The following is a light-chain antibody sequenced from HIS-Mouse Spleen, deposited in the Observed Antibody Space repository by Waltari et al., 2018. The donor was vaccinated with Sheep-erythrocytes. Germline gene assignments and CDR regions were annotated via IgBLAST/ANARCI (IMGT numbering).Light chain of an antibody. Sequence: QSALTQPGSVSGSPGQSVTISCTGTSSDVGGYNYVSWYQQHPGKAPKPMIYDASKRPAGVPDGLSGSKSGNTASLTISGLQAEDEADYYCCSYAGSYNHVFATGTKVTVL. V-gene: IGLV2-11*01. CDR3: CSYAGSYNHV. J-gene: IGLJ1*01. CDR2: DAS. CDR1: SSDVGGYNY.